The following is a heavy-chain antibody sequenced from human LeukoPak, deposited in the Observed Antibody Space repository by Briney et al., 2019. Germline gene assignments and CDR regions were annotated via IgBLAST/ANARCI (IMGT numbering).Heavy chain of an antibody. J-gene: IGHJ6*03. CDR2: IWYDGSNK. Sequence: EGSLRLSCAASGFTFSSYGMHWVRQAPGKGLEWVAVIWYDGSNKYYADSVKGRFTISRGNSKNTLYLQMNSLRAEDTAVYYCAKGAGWWLLYYYYYMDVWGKGTTVTVSS. V-gene: IGHV3-33*06. CDR3: AKGAGWWLLYYYYYMDV. D-gene: IGHD5-12*01. CDR1: GFTFSSYG.